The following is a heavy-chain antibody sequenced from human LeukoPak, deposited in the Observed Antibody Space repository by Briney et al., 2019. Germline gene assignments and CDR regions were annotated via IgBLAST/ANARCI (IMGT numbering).Heavy chain of an antibody. V-gene: IGHV3-48*03. CDR3: AAVGRAGHPGY. D-gene: IGHD2-2*01. CDR1: GFRFSYYE. CDR2: INSGGSGI. Sequence: GGSLRLSCEASGFRFSYYEMSWVRQAPGKGLEWLSYINSGGSGIHYAGSVNGRSTISRDNAKNSLYLQMNSLRVEDTAVYYCAAVGRAGHPGYWGQGTLVTVSS. J-gene: IGHJ4*02.